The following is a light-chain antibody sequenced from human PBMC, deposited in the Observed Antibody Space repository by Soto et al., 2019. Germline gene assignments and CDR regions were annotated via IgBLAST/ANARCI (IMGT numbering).Light chain of an antibody. CDR2: GAS. CDR3: QQYNNWPRT. J-gene: IGKJ1*01. Sequence: EIVMTQSPATLSVSPGERAILSCRASQSVSSNLAWHQQKPGQAPRLLIYGASTRATGIPARFSGSGSGTEFTLTISSLQSEDFAVYYCQQYNNWPRTFGQGTKVDIK. V-gene: IGKV3-15*01. CDR1: QSVSSN.